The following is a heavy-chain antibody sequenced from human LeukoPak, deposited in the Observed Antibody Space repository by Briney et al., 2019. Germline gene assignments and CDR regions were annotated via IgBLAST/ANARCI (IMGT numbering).Heavy chain of an antibody. CDR2: ISGSGGST. D-gene: IGHD1-1*01. Sequence: GGSLRLSCAASGFTFSSYAMSWVRQAPGKGLEWVSAISGSGGSTYYADSVKGRFTISRDNTKNTLYLQMNSLRAEDTAVYYCAKDGTYWNDGDYFDYWGQGTLVTVSS. J-gene: IGHJ4*02. V-gene: IGHV3-23*01. CDR1: GFTFSSYA. CDR3: AKDGTYWNDGDYFDY.